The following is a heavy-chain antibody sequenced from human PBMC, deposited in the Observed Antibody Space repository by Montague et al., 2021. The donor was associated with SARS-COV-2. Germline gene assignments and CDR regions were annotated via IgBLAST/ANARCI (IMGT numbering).Heavy chain of an antibody. J-gene: IGHJ4*02. CDR3: ARESGSFHDGGYFDY. D-gene: IGHD1-26*01. CDR1: GFYFSYA. Sequence: SMILSCAASGFYFSYAMHWVRQAPGKGLEWVALISNDGSNKHYAXSVKGRFIISRDNSKSTLYLQMNCLRTEDTAVYYCARESGSFHDGGYFDYWGQGSLVTVSS. V-gene: IGHV3-30*04. CDR2: ISNDGSNK.